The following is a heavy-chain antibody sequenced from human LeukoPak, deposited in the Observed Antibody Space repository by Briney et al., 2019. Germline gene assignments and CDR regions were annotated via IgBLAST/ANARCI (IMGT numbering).Heavy chain of an antibody. D-gene: IGHD2-2*02. Sequence: ASVKVSCKASGYTFTSYDINWVRQATGQGLEWMGWMNPNSGNTGYAQKFQGRVTITRNTSISTAYMELSSLRSEDTAVYYCALGYCSSTSCYTGPPMDVWGKGTTVTVSS. V-gene: IGHV1-8*03. CDR3: ALGYCSSTSCYTGPPMDV. CDR1: GYTFTSYD. J-gene: IGHJ6*04. CDR2: MNPNSGNT.